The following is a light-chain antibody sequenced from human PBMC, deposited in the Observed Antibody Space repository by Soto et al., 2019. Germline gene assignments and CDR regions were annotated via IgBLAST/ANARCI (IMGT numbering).Light chain of an antibody. Sequence: QLVLTQPPSVSGAPGQRVTISCTGSSSNIGAGYDVHWYQQLPGTAPKLLIYGNSNRPSGVPDRFSGSKSGTSASLAITGLQAEDEADFYCQSHDSSLSADVFGTGTKLTVL. V-gene: IGLV1-40*01. CDR2: GNS. CDR1: SSNIGAGYD. CDR3: QSHDSSLSADV. J-gene: IGLJ1*01.